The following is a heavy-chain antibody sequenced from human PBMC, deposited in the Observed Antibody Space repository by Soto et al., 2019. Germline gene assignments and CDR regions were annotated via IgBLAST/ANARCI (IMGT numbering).Heavy chain of an antibody. Sequence: GESLKISCKGSGYSFTSYWIGWVRQMPGKGLEWMGIIYPGDSDTRYSPSFQGQVTISADKSISTAYLQWSSLKASDTAMYYCARPITFGGVIAAFDYWGQGTLVTVSS. CDR1: GYSFTSYW. D-gene: IGHD3-16*02. CDR2: IYPGDSDT. J-gene: IGHJ4*02. CDR3: ARPITFGGVIAAFDY. V-gene: IGHV5-51*01.